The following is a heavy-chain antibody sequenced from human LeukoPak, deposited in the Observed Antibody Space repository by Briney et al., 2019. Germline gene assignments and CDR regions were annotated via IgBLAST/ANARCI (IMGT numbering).Heavy chain of an antibody. Sequence: PSETLSLTCTVSGGSISTSLYYWVWIRQSPGKGVEWIASVYYGGSIYYNPSLKSRATMAVDMSKNQFSLKLRSVTAADTAVYYCARLYGDYAWGQGTLVTVSS. CDR3: ARLYGDYA. CDR2: VYYGGSI. CDR1: GGSISTSLYY. V-gene: IGHV4-39*01. J-gene: IGHJ5*02. D-gene: IGHD4-17*01.